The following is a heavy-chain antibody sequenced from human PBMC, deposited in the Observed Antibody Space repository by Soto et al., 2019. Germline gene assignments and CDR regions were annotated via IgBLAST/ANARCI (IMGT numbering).Heavy chain of an antibody. J-gene: IGHJ6*02. CDR2: ISSSGSNI. V-gene: IGHV3-48*03. CDR3: ARDSREELRFLEWPIQYGMDV. CDR1: GFTFTSYE. Sequence: GGSLSLSCAASGFTFTSYEMNWVCQAPGKVLEFVSYISSSGSNIYYADSVKGRFTISRDNAKNSLCLQMNSLRAEDTAVYYCARDSREELRFLEWPIQYGMDVWGQGT. D-gene: IGHD3-3*01.